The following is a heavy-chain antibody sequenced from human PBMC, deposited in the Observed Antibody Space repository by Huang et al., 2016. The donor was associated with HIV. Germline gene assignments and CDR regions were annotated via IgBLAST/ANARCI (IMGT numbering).Heavy chain of an antibody. CDR1: GGSISSSSYY. CDR3: AAHGRIVGIPAAPLRFDP. Sequence: QLQLQESDPGLVKPSETLSLTCTVSGGSISSSSYYWGWFRQPPGKGLEWIGCIYHSGTNYYNPSLKSRVTIAVDTSRTQFSLKLSSVTAADTAVYYCAAHGRIVGIPAAPLRFDPWGQGTLVTVSS. CDR2: IYHSGTN. D-gene: IGHD6-13*01. V-gene: IGHV4-39*01. J-gene: IGHJ5*02.